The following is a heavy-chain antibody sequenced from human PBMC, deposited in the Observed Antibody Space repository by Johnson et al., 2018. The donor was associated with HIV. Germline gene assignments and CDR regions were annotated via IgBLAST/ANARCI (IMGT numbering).Heavy chain of an antibody. CDR3: ARDRFYSSSWEGAADAFDI. CDR1: GFTFISYP. D-gene: IGHD6-13*01. V-gene: IGHV3-30-3*01. Sequence: QVQLVESGGGVVRPGRSLRLSCAVSGFTFISYPLHWVRQAPGKGLQWVAVISYDGSNNYYANSVKGRFTISRDNSKTTLYLQMNSLRAEDTAVYYCARDRFYSSSWEGAADAFDIWGQGTMVTVSS. J-gene: IGHJ3*02. CDR2: ISYDGSNN.